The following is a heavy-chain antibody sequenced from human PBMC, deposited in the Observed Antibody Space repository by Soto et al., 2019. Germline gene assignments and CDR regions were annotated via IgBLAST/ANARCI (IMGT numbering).Heavy chain of an antibody. Sequence: EVQLLESGGGLAQPGGSLRLSCAASGITISNYPMSWVRQAPGKGLDWVSGISGSGDRTYYADSAKGRFTISKDISRNSLSLQLDSLGVEDTAVYFCGKDDGGYPSTAPHWGQGTLVTVSS. CDR2: ISGSGDRT. CDR3: GKDDGGYPSTAPH. D-gene: IGHD3-22*01. J-gene: IGHJ4*02. V-gene: IGHV3-23*01. CDR1: GITISNYP.